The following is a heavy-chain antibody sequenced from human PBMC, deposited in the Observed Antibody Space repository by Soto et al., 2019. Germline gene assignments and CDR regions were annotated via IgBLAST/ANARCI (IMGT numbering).Heavy chain of an antibody. D-gene: IGHD6-19*01. CDR3: ARDKGSSTVVSGISQEGYFDS. Sequence: QVQLVESGGGVVQPGRSLRLSCAASGFTFSIFGMHWVRQAPGKGREWAAIIWYDGSNAYYEDSVRGRFTISRDNSKNTVYLQMNSLRAEDTAVYYCARDKGSSTVVSGISQEGYFDSWGQGTLVTVSS. V-gene: IGHV3-33*01. CDR2: IWYDGSNA. J-gene: IGHJ4*02. CDR1: GFTFSIFG.